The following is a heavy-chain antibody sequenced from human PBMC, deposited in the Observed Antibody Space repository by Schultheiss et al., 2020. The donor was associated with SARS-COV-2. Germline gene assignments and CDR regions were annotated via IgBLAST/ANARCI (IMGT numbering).Heavy chain of an antibody. D-gene: IGHD6-19*01. V-gene: IGHV4-59*08. CDR2: IYYSGST. CDR3: ARLPGSGWDSYYYYYCMDV. J-gene: IGHJ6*03. CDR1: GGSISSYY. Sequence: SQTLSLTCTVSGGSISSYYWSWIRQPPGKGLEWIGYIYYSGSTNYNPSLKSRVTISVDTSKNQFSLKLSSVTAADTAVYYCARLPGSGWDSYYYYYCMDVWGKGTTVTVSS.